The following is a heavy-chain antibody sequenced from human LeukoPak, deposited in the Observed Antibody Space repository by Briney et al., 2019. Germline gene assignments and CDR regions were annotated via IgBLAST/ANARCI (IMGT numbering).Heavy chain of an antibody. D-gene: IGHD2-2*01. CDR3: ARERGYCSSTSCYPPDAFDI. Sequence: SVKVSCKASGGTFSSYAISWVRHAPGQGLEWMGGIIPIFGTANYAQKFQGRVTITADESTSTAYMELSSLRAEDTAVYYCARERGYCSSTSCYPPDAFDIWGQGTMVTVSS. V-gene: IGHV1-69*13. CDR1: GGTFSSYA. CDR2: IIPIFGTA. J-gene: IGHJ3*02.